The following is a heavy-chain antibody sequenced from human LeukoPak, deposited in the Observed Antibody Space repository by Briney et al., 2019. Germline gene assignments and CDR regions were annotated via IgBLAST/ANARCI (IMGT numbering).Heavy chain of an antibody. Sequence: GRSLRLSCAASGFTFSSYGMHWVRQAPVKGLEWVAVISYDGSNKYYADSVKGRFTISRDNSKNTLYLQMNSLRAEDTALYYCARQMATINHWGQGTLVTVSS. V-gene: IGHV3-30*03. CDR3: ARQMATINH. J-gene: IGHJ5*02. CDR1: GFTFSSYG. CDR2: ISYDGSNK. D-gene: IGHD5-24*01.